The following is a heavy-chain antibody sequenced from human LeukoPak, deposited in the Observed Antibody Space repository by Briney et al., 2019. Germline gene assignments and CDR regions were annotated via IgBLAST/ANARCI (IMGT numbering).Heavy chain of an antibody. V-gene: IGHV4-59*11. CDR3: ERSSFSWFDP. J-gene: IGHJ5*02. Sequence: SETLSLTCTVSGGSISSHYWSWIRQPPGKGLEWIGYIYYSGSTNYNPSLKSRVTISVDTSKNQFSLKLSSVTAADTAVYYCERSSFSWFDPWGQGTLVTVSS. CDR1: GGSISSHY. CDR2: IYYSGST. D-gene: IGHD6-6*01.